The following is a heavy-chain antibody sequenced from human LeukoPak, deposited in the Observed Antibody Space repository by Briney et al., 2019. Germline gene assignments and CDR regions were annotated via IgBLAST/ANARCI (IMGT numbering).Heavy chain of an antibody. D-gene: IGHD3-3*01. CDR3: ASVYYDFWSGVFDY. CDR2: ISGSGGST. V-gene: IGHV3-23*01. Sequence: GSLRLSCAASGFTFSSYAMSWVRQAPGKGREWVSAISGSGGSTYYADSVKGRFTISRDNSKNTLYLQMNSLRAEETAVYYCASVYYDFWSGVFDYWGQGTLVTVSS. J-gene: IGHJ4*02. CDR1: GFTFSSYA.